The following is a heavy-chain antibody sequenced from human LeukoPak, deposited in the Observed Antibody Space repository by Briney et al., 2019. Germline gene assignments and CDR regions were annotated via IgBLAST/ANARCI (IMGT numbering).Heavy chain of an antibody. Sequence: GGSLRLSCVGSGFVFSSTSLNWVRQIPGKGLEWVSSISSSGNYRYYEGSVKGRFTISRDNAKNSVYLQMNNLRVEETAVYYCVRDRYCSGGSCYFFDSWGQGTLVTVSS. J-gene: IGHJ4*02. CDR2: ISSSGNYR. CDR1: GFVFSSTS. CDR3: VRDRYCSGGSCYFFDS. V-gene: IGHV3-21*06. D-gene: IGHD2-15*01.